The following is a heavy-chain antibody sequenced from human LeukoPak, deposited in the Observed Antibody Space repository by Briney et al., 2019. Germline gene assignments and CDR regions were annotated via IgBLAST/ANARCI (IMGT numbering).Heavy chain of an antibody. J-gene: IGHJ4*02. CDR1: GYTFTSYY. V-gene: IGHV1-46*01. D-gene: IGHD3-22*01. CDR3: ARQGYDSSGYALYYFDY. CDR2: INPSGGNT. Sequence: ASVKVSFKASGYTFTSYYIHWVRQAPGQGLEWMGMINPSGGNTSNAQKFQGRVTMTRDTSTSIVYMELSSLRSEDTAVYYCARQGYDSSGYALYYFDYWGQGTLVTVSS.